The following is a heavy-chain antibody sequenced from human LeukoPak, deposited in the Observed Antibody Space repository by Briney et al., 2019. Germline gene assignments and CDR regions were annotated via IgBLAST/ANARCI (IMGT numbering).Heavy chain of an antibody. V-gene: IGHV3-21*01. CDR3: ARGTAAYYDFWSGYYTDPRSYFDY. D-gene: IGHD3-3*01. CDR1: GFTFISYR. Sequence: GGSLGLSFEPSGFTFISYRMNWVRRAPGRGREGVSSISSSSSYIYYADSVKGRFTISRDNAKNSLYLQMNSLRAEDTAVYYCARGTAAYYDFWSGYYTDPRSYFDYWGQGTLVTVSS. CDR2: ISSSSSYI. J-gene: IGHJ4*02.